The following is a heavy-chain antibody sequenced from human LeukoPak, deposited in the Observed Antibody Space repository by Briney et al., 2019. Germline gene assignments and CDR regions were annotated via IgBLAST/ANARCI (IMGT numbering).Heavy chain of an antibody. D-gene: IGHD6-19*01. CDR3: ARDAYSSGPEYFQH. CDR1: GGTFSSYA. Sequence: AASVKVSCKASGGTFSSYAISWVRQAPGQGLEWMGGIIPIFGTANYAQKFQGRVTITADKSTSTAYMELSSLRSEDTAVYYCARDAYSSGPEYFQHWGQGTLVTVSS. V-gene: IGHV1-69*06. J-gene: IGHJ1*01. CDR2: IIPIFGTA.